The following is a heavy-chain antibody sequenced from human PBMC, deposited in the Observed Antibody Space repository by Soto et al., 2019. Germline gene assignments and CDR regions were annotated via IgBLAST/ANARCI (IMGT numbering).Heavy chain of an antibody. Sequence: QVQLVQSGAEVKKPGSSVKVSCKASGGTFSSYTISWVRQAPGQGLEWMGRIIPILGIANYAQKFQGRVTIPXXKXTXIAYMELSSLRSEDTAVYYCAREGVATTYYYYGMDVWGQGTTVTVSS. V-gene: IGHV1-69*08. CDR3: AREGVATTYYYYGMDV. J-gene: IGHJ6*02. CDR2: IIPILGIA. CDR1: GGTFSSYT. D-gene: IGHD5-12*01.